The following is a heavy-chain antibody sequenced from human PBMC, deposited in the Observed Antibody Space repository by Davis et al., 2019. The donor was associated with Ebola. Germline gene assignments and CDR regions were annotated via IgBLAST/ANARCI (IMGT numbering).Heavy chain of an antibody. CDR1: GGSISSGGYS. J-gene: IGHJ5*02. CDR2: IYHSGST. D-gene: IGHD3-3*01. V-gene: IGHV4-30-2*01. CDR3: ATPEGRFLEWRT. Sequence: MPSETLSLTCAVSGGSISSGGYSWSWIRQPPGKGLEWIGYIYHSGSTNYNPSLKSRVTISVDKSKNQFSLKLSSVTAADTAVYYCATPEGRFLEWRTWGQGTLVTVSS.